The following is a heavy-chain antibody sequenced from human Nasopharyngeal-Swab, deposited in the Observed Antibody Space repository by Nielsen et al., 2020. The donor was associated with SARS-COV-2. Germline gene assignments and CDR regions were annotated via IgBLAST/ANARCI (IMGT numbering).Heavy chain of an antibody. Sequence: SETLSLTCTVSGGSFSSYHWIWFRQPPGKGLEWIGYIYYSGSTNYNPSLKSRVTISVDTSKNQFSLKLSSVTAADTAVYYCARGHVLRFLEWLGAAWFDPWGQGTLVTVSS. CDR2: IYYSGST. J-gene: IGHJ5*02. V-gene: IGHV4-59*01. CDR1: GGSFSSYH. D-gene: IGHD3-3*01. CDR3: ARGHVLRFLEWLGAAWFDP.